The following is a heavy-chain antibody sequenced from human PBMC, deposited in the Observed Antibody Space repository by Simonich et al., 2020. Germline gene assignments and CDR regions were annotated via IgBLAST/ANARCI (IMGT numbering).Heavy chain of an antibody. CDR3: ARGTYGFAGTTRPNTENWFDP. CDR1: GYTFTGYY. J-gene: IGHJ5*02. D-gene: IGHD1-7*01. CDR2: SNPKSGGQ. Sequence: QVQLVQSGAEVKKPGASVKVSCKASGYTFTGYYMHWVRQAPGQGLEWMGRSNPKSGGQNCAQKFQGRVTMTRDTSISTAYRELSRLRSDDTAVYYCARGTYGFAGTTRPNTENWFDPWGQGTLVTVSS. V-gene: IGHV1-2*02.